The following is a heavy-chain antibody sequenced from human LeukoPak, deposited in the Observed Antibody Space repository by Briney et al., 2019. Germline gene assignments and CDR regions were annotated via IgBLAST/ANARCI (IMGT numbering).Heavy chain of an antibody. Sequence: SETLSLTCTVSGGSISNYYWGWIRQPPGKGLEWIGNIYSSGSTYYNASLQSRVTISIDTSKNQFSLRLNSVTAADTAMYYCAKSGGYGLIDYWGQGTRVTVSS. CDR2: IYSSGST. J-gene: IGHJ4*02. V-gene: IGHV4-59*04. D-gene: IGHD1-26*01. CDR1: GGSISNYY. CDR3: AKSGGYGLIDY.